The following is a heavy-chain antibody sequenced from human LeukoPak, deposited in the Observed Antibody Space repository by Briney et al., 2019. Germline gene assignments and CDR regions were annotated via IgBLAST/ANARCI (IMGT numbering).Heavy chain of an antibody. CDR3: VRRPASSGAYSYFDY. CDR1: GFSLSTSGVG. D-gene: IGHD6-19*01. Sequence: SGPTLVGPTQTLTLTCTFSGFSLSTSGVGVGWIRQPPGKALEWLGFIYWDDDERYRPSLKSRLTITKDTSKHQVVLTMTNMDPVDTATYYCVRRPASSGAYSYFDYWGQGTLVTVSS. J-gene: IGHJ4*02. CDR2: IYWDDDE. V-gene: IGHV2-5*02.